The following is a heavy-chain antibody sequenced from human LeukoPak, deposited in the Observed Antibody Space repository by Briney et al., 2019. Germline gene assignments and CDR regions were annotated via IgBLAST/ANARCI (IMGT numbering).Heavy chain of an antibody. Sequence: ASVKVSCKASGYTFTGYCLFWVRQAPGQGLEWMGWINPNSGGTNYAQKFQGRVTMTRDTSITTAYMELSRLRSDDTAVYYCARQLRRALLFEYWGQGTLVTVSS. V-gene: IGHV1-2*02. CDR2: INPNSGGT. J-gene: IGHJ4*02. D-gene: IGHD5-24*01. CDR1: GYTFTGYC. CDR3: ARQLRRALLFEY.